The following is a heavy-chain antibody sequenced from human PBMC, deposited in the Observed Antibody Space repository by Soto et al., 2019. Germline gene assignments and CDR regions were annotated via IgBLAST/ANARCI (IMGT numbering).Heavy chain of an antibody. Sequence: QVQLVQSGAEVKKPGSSVKVSCKASGGTFSSYAISWVRQAPGQGLEWKGGIIPIFGTANYAQKFQGRVTITADESTSTAYMELSSLRSEDTAVYYCARDGAAILGAYYYGMDVWGQGTTVTVSS. CDR3: ARDGAAILGAYYYGMDV. D-gene: IGHD1-26*01. CDR1: GGTFSSYA. V-gene: IGHV1-69*01. CDR2: IIPIFGTA. J-gene: IGHJ6*02.